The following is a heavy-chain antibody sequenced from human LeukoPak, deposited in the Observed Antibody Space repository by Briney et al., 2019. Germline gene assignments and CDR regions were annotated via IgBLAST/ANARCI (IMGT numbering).Heavy chain of an antibody. V-gene: IGHV4-38-2*02. J-gene: IGHJ4*02. Sequence: SETLSLTCTVSGYSIGSGYYWGWIRQPPGKGLEWIGSIYHTGSTDYNPSLKSRVTVSVDTSKNQFSLKLSSVTAADTAVYYCARRRKGIVATPALDYWGQGTLVTVSS. D-gene: IGHD5-12*01. CDR1: GYSIGSGYY. CDR3: ARRRKGIVATPALDY. CDR2: IYHTGST.